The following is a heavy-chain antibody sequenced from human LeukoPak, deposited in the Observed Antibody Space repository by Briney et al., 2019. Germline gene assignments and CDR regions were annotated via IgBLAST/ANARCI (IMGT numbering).Heavy chain of an antibody. Sequence: SETLSLTCAVSGGSISSANYYWGWIRQPPGKGLEWIGSIYYSGSTYYNSSLKSRVTISVDTSKNQFSLKLSSVTAADTAVYYCASLYYFDRSRGWNYWGQGTLVTVSS. D-gene: IGHD3-22*01. CDR1: GGSISSANYY. J-gene: IGHJ4*02. CDR3: ASLYYFDRSRGWNY. V-gene: IGHV4-39*01. CDR2: IYYSGST.